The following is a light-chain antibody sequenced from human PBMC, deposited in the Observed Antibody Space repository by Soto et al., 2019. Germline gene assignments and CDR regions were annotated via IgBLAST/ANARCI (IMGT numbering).Light chain of an antibody. V-gene: IGKV4-1*01. CDR1: QSVLYSSNNKNY. Sequence: DIVMTQSPDSLAVSLGERATSNCKSSQSVLYSSNNKNYLAWYQQKPGQPPKLLIYWASTRESGVPDRFSGSGSGTDFTLTISSLQSEDFAVYYCQQYNNWPPWTFGQGTKVDIK. J-gene: IGKJ1*01. CDR2: WAS. CDR3: QQYNNWPPWT.